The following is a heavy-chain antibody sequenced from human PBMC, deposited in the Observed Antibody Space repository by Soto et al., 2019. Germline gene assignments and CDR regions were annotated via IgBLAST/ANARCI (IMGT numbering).Heavy chain of an antibody. J-gene: IGHJ4*02. CDR2: IDPSDSYV. CDR1: GYSFTAYW. CDR3: TRRASSSFYHFDF. Sequence: PGESLKISCQASGYSFTAYWITWVRQMPGKGLEWMATIDPSDSYVDYSPSFRGHVTFSVDRSITTVYLQWNSLKASDSAMYFYTRRASSSFYHFDFWGQGALVTVSS. V-gene: IGHV5-10-1*01. D-gene: IGHD2-2*01.